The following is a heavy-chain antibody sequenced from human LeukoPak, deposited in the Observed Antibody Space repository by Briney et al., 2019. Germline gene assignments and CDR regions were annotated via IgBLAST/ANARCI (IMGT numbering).Heavy chain of an antibody. CDR1: GGSISSYY. CDR2: IYSSGST. CDR3: ARHVGIHLWSLYFDY. J-gene: IGHJ4*02. Sequence: PSETLSLTYIVSGGSISSYYWSWIRQPPGKGLEWIGYIYSSGSTDYNPSLKSRATISLDTPNHQFSLKLTSVTAADTAVYYCARHVGIHLWSLYFDYWGQGSLVTVSS. D-gene: IGHD5-18*01. V-gene: IGHV4-59*08.